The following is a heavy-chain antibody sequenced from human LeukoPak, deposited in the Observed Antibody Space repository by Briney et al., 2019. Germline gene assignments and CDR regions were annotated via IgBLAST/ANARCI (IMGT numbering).Heavy chain of an antibody. V-gene: IGHV4-59*01. Sequence: SETLSLTCIVSGGSTSSYYWSWIRQPPGKGLEWIGYIYCSGSTNYNPSLKSRVTISVDTSKNQFSLKLSSVTAADTAVYYCARASRWGAFYDYVWGSSTAGSAASDYWGQGTLVTVSS. CDR2: IYCSGST. D-gene: IGHD3-16*01. CDR3: ARASRWGAFYDYVWGSSTAGSAASDY. J-gene: IGHJ4*02. CDR1: GGSTSSYY.